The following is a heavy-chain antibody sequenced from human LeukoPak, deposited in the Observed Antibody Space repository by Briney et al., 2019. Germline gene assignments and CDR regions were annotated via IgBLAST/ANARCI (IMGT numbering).Heavy chain of an antibody. V-gene: IGHV4-39*01. Sequence: PSETLSLTCTVSGGSISSSSYYWGWIRQPPGKGLEWIGSIYYSGSTYYNPSLKSRVTISVDTSKNQFSLKLSSVTAADTAVYYCARHRPHWNEPASHAFDIWGQGTMVTVSS. CDR2: IYYSGST. CDR3: ARHRPHWNEPASHAFDI. D-gene: IGHD1-1*01. J-gene: IGHJ3*02. CDR1: GGSISSSSYY.